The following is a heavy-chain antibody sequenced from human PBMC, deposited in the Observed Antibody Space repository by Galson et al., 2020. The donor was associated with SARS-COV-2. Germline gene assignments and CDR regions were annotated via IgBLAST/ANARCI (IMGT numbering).Heavy chain of an antibody. CDR1: GFSFSTYD. V-gene: IGHV3-48*03. CDR2: IGPSGRTS. J-gene: IGHJ3*02. Sequence: QHWESLKISCVGPGFSFSTYDMNWVRQAPGKGREWVSFIGPSGRTSYYAGSVMGRFTISRDNAKNSLYLQMNSLSAEDTAVYYCARVDIWSGSGGDAVDIWGQGTMVTVSS. CDR3: ARVDIWSGSGGDAVDI. D-gene: IGHD3-3*01.